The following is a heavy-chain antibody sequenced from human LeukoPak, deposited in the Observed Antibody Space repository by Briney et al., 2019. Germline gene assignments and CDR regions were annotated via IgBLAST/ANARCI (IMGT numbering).Heavy chain of an antibody. V-gene: IGHV3-7*01. J-gene: IGHJ4*02. D-gene: IGHD6-13*01. CDR2: IKQDGSEK. Sequence: GGSLRLSCAGFTVSTNYMTWVRQAPGKGLEWVANIKQDGSEKYYVDSVKGRFTISRDNAKNSLYLQMNSLRAEDTAVYYCASGYSGGDYWGQGTLVTVSS. CDR3: ASGYSGGDY. CDR1: FTVSTNY.